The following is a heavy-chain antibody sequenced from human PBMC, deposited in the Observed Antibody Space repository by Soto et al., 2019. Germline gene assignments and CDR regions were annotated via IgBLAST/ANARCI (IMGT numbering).Heavy chain of an antibody. V-gene: IGHV4-59*01. CDR1: GDSISSYY. CDR2: IYYTGST. CDR3: ARDRDEQLGTFDAFDI. D-gene: IGHD6-13*01. Sequence: QVQLQESGPGLVKPSETLSLTCTVSGDSISSYYWSWIRQPPGKGLEWIGYIYYTGSTNYNPSLKSRVTISADTSKNQFSLKLTSVTAADTAVYYCARDRDEQLGTFDAFDIWGQGTMVTVSS. J-gene: IGHJ3*02.